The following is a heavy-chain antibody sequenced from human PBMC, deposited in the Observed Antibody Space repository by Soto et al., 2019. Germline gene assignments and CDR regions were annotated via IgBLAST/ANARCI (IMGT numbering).Heavy chain of an antibody. CDR3: ARGSSSSWTYYYGLDV. CDR1: GYTFTNYA. J-gene: IGHJ6*02. D-gene: IGHD2-2*01. Sequence: GASVKVSCKASGYTFTNYAMHWVRQAPGQRLEWMGWINAGNGNTKYSQKFQVWVTMTRDTSISTAYMELSRLRSDDTAVFYCARGSSSSWTYYYGLDVWGQGTTVTVSS. V-gene: IGHV1-3*01. CDR2: INAGNGNT.